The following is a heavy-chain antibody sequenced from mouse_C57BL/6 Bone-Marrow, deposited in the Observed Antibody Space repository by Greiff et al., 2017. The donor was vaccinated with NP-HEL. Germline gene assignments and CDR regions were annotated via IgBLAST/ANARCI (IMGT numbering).Heavy chain of an antibody. Sequence: VQLQQSGPELVKPGASVKISCKASGYAFSSSWMNWVKQRPGTGLEWIGRIYPGDGDTNYNGKFKGKATLTADKSSSTAYMQLSSLTSEDSAVYCGARATTVVAPVAYGGQGTRVTVSA. CDR1: GYAFSSSW. V-gene: IGHV1-82*01. D-gene: IGHD1-1*01. J-gene: IGHJ3*01. CDR2: IYPGDGDT. CDR3: ARATTVVAPVAY.